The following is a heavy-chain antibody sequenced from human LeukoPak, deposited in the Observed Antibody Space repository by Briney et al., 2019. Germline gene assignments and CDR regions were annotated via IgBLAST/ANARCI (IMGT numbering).Heavy chain of an antibody. CDR3: ARDSVTAMDY. D-gene: IGHD4-11*01. J-gene: IGHJ4*02. Sequence: PGGSLRLSCAASGFTLSSYAMSWVRQAPGKGLEWVSGITNSGTATYYADSVKGRFTISRGKSKNTLYMQMNSLRVEDTAVYYCARDSVTAMDYWGQGTLVTVSS. V-gene: IGHV3-23*01. CDR1: GFTLSSYA. CDR2: ITNSGTAT.